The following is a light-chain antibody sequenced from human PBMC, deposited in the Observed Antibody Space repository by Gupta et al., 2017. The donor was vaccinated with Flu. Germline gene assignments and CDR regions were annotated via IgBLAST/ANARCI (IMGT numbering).Light chain of an antibody. V-gene: IGLV1-40*01. J-gene: IGLJ3*02. CDR3: QSYDSSLSVFWV. CDR2: VNM. Sequence: QPVLTQPPSVAGAPGQRIHTSCTRSSSNIGAGYDVHWYQQLPGTAPKPLIYVNMGRSSGVPARFSSSTSDTSASLAITGLQAEGEAAYYYQSYDSSLSVFWVFGAGTTLTVL. CDR1: SSNIGAGYD.